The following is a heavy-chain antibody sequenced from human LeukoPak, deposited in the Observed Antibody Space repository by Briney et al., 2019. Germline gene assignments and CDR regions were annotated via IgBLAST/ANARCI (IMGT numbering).Heavy chain of an antibody. V-gene: IGHV3-48*03. Sequence: GGSLRLSCAASGFNFRIHEMNWVRQAPGKGLEWVSYIGTIISTTYYADSVKGRFTISRDNAKNSLYLQMNSLRAEDTAVYYCARPGGEQRLVLVYWGQGTLVTVSS. D-gene: IGHD6-13*01. CDR3: ARPGGEQRLVLVY. CDR1: GFNFRIHE. CDR2: IGTIISTT. J-gene: IGHJ4*02.